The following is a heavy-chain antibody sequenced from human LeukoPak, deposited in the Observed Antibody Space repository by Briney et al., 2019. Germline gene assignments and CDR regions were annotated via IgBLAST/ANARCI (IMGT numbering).Heavy chain of an antibody. CDR3: ARERDGLPFDY. V-gene: IGHV3-33*08. CDR2: IWYDGSNK. CDR1: GFTFSSYA. J-gene: IGHJ4*02. Sequence: GGSLRPSCAASGFTFSSYAMSWVRQAPGKGLEWVAVIWYDGSNKYYADSVKGRFTISRDNSKNTLYLQMNSLRAEDTAVYYCARERDGLPFDYWGQGTLVTVSS. D-gene: IGHD5-24*01.